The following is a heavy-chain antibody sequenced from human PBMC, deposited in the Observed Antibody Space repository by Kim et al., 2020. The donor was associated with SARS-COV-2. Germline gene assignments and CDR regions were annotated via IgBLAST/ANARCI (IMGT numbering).Heavy chain of an antibody. CDR1: GFTFSSYG. CDR2: IWYDGSNK. V-gene: IGHV3-33*01. Sequence: GGSLRLSCAASGFTFSSYGMYWVRQAPGKGLEWVAVIWYDGSNKYYADSVKGRFTISRDNSKNTLYLQMNSLRAEDTAVYYCARGTDWYFDLWGRGTLVTVSS. J-gene: IGHJ2*01. D-gene: IGHD1-1*01. CDR3: ARGTDWYFDL.